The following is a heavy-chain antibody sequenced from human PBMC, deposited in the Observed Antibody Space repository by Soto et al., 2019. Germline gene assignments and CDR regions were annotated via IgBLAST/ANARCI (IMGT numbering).Heavy chain of an antibody. Sequence: GGSLRLSCAASGFTFSSYGMHWVRQAPGKGLEWVAVIWYDGSNKYYADSVKGRFTISRDNSKNTLYLQMNSLRAEDTAVYYCARDGEEGDGMDVWGQGTTVTVSS. V-gene: IGHV3-33*01. CDR2: IWYDGSNK. D-gene: IGHD7-27*01. J-gene: IGHJ6*02. CDR3: ARDGEEGDGMDV. CDR1: GFTFSSYG.